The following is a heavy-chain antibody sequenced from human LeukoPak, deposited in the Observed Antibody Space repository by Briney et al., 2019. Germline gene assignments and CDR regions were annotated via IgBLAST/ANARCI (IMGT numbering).Heavy chain of an antibody. CDR3: VSRSSWTYYMDV. Sequence: GGSLRLSCAASGFTFSYFEMNWVRQAPGKGLEWISYISSSGSSIYYADSVKGRFAISRDDAKSSFYLQMNGLRAEDTAIYYCVSRSSWTYYMDVWGKGTTVSVSS. CDR2: ISSSGSSI. J-gene: IGHJ6*03. V-gene: IGHV3-48*03. CDR1: GFTFSYFE. D-gene: IGHD6-13*01.